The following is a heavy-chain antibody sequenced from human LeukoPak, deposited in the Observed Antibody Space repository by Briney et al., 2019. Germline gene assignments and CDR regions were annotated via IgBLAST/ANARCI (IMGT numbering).Heavy chain of an antibody. J-gene: IGHJ4*02. CDR1: GGSISSYY. CDR2: IYYSGST. CDR3: ARLGDSSGYCSDY. Sequence: SETLSLTCTVSGGSISSYYWSWIRQPPGKGLEWIGYIYYSGSTNYNPSLKSRVTISVDTSKNQFSLKLSSVTAADTAVYYCARLGDSSGYCSDYWGQGTLVTVSS. D-gene: IGHD3-22*01. V-gene: IGHV4-59*01.